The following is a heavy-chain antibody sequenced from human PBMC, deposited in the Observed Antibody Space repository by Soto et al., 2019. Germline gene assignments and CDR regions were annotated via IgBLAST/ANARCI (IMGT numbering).Heavy chain of an antibody. CDR3: ARDQQQEGMDV. J-gene: IGHJ6*02. CDR2: ISSSSSYI. V-gene: IGHV3-21*01. Sequence: GGSLRLSCAASGFTFSSYSMNWVRQAPGKGLEWVSSISSSSSYIYYADSVKGRFTISRDNAKNSLYLQMNSLRAEDTAVYYCARDQQQEGMDVWGQGTTVTVSS. D-gene: IGHD6-13*01. CDR1: GFTFSSYS.